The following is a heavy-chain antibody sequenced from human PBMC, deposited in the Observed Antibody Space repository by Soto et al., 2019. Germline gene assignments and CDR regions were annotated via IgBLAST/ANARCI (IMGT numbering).Heavy chain of an antibody. CDR3: ARSKGQWLVLTNDTYYYYGMDV. J-gene: IGHJ6*02. V-gene: IGHV4-61*01. D-gene: IGHD6-19*01. CDR1: GGSVSSGSYY. Sequence: PSETLSLTCTVSGGSVSSGSYYWSWIRQPPKKGLEWIGYIYYSGSTNYNPSLKSRVTISVDTSKNQFSLKLSSVTAADTAVYYCARSKGQWLVLTNDTYYYYGMDVWGQGTTVTVSS. CDR2: IYYSGST.